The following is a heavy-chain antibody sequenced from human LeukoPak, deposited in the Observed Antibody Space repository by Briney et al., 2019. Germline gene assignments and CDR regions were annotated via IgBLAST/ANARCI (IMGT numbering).Heavy chain of an antibody. Sequence: GGSLRLSCAASGFTFSSYAMSWVRQAPGKGLEWVSAISGSGGSTYYADSVKGRFTISRDNSKNTLYLQMNSLRAEDTAVYYCARDGEQQLVHDYWGQGTLVTVSS. CDR2: ISGSGGST. D-gene: IGHD6-13*01. J-gene: IGHJ4*02. V-gene: IGHV3-23*01. CDR3: ARDGEQQLVHDY. CDR1: GFTFSSYA.